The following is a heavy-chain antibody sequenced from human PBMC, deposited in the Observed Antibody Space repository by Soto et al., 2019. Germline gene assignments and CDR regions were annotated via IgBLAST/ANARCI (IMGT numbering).Heavy chain of an antibody. V-gene: IGHV1-18*01. Sequence: GESLKISCKASGYTFTSYGISWVRQAPGQGLEWMGWISAYNGNTNYAQKLQGRVTMTTDTSTSTAYMELRSLRSDDTAVYYCARHYDITNIWYYYGMDVWGQGTTVTVSS. CDR2: ISAYNGNT. D-gene: IGHD3-9*01. CDR1: GYTFTSYG. J-gene: IGHJ6*02. CDR3: ARHYDITNIWYYYGMDV.